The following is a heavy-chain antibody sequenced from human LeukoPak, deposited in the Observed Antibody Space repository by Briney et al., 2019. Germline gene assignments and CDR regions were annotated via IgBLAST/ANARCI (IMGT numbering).Heavy chain of an antibody. V-gene: IGHV3-21*01. CDR3: ASANPILLDYYYYYYMDV. Sequence: GALRLSCAASGITVSSNYMSWVRQAPGKGLEWVSSIDNSGTYIYYADSVKGRFTISRDNSKNSLYLQMNSLRAEDTAVYYCASANPILLDYYYYYYMDVWGKGTTVTVSS. J-gene: IGHJ6*03. CDR1: GITVSSNY. CDR2: IDNSGTYI. D-gene: IGHD3-3*01.